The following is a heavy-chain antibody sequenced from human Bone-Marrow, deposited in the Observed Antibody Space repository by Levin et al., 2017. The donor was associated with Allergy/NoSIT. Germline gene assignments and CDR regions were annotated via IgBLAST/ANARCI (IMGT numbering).Heavy chain of an antibody. V-gene: IGHV3-30*04. D-gene: IGHD3-10*01. Sequence: GESLKISCAASGFTFSSYAMHWVRQAPGKGLEWVAVISYDGSNKYYADSVKGRFTISRDNSKNTLYLQMNSLRAEDTAVYYCARNRHHTDEEPGEFDYWGQGTLVTVSS. CDR3: ARNRHHTDEEPGEFDY. CDR2: ISYDGSNK. CDR1: GFTFSSYA. J-gene: IGHJ4*02.